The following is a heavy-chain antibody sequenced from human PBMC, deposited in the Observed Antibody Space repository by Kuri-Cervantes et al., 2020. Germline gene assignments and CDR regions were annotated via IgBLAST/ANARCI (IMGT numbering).Heavy chain of an antibody. V-gene: IGHV1-18*01. J-gene: IGHJ4*02. CDR3: ARESGSTVTNNFDY. CDR1: GGTFSSYA. CDR2: ISAYNGDT. D-gene: IGHD4-17*01. Sequence: ASVKVSCKASGGTFSSYAISWVRQAPGQGLEWMGWISAYNGDTSYAQKLQGRVTMTTDTSTSTAYMELRSLRSDDTAVYYCARESGSTVTNNFDYWGQGTLVTVSS.